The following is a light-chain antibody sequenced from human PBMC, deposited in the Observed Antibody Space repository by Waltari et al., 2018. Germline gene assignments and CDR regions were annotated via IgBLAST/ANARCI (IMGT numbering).Light chain of an antibody. CDR2: KVS. CDR1: QSLVHSDGDTY. V-gene: IGKV2-30*02. Sequence: DVVMTQSPRPLPVTIGQPASISCRSSQSLVHSDGDTYLHWFQQRPGQSPRRLINKVSERDPGVPDRFSGSGSGTDFTLEISTVEAEDVGVYYCMQSTHWPPWTFGQGTKVEIK. CDR3: MQSTHWPPWT. J-gene: IGKJ1*01.